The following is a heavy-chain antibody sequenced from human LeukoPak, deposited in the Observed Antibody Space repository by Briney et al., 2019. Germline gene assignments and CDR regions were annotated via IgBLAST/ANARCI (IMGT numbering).Heavy chain of an antibody. V-gene: IGHV3-74*01. J-gene: IGHJ4*02. CDR2: INSDGSST. CDR3: AASLYSSSWSHFDY. D-gene: IGHD6-13*01. Sequence: GGSLRLSCAASGLTFSSYWMHWVRHAPGKGLVWVSRINSDGSSTSYADSVKGRFTISRDNAKNSLYLQMNSLRAEDTAVYCCAASLYSSSWSHFDYWGQGTLVTVSS. CDR1: GLTFSSYW.